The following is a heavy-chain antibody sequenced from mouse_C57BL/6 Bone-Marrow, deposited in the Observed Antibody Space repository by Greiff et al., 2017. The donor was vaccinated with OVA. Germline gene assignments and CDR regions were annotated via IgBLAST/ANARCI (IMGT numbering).Heavy chain of an antibody. Sequence: DVQLQESGGGLVQPGGSMKLSCAASGFTFSDAWMDWVRQSPEKGLEWVAEIRNNANNHATYYAESVKGRLTISRDDSKSSVYLQMNSLRAEDTGIYYCTRDYPWYFDVWGTGTTVTVSS. D-gene: IGHD5-5*01. CDR3: TRDYPWYFDV. CDR2: IRNNANNHAT. J-gene: IGHJ1*03. CDR1: GFTFSDAW. V-gene: IGHV6-6*01.